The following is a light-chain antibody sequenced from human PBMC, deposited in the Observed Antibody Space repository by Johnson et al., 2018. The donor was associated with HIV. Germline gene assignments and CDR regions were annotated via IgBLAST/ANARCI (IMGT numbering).Light chain of an antibody. CDR2: EDN. V-gene: IGLV1-51*02. Sequence: QAVLTQPPSVSAAPGQRVNISCSGNISNIESYFVSWYQQLPGAAPTLLIYEDNKRPSGIPDRFSGSKSGTSATLGITGLQTGDEADYYCGTWDSSLRAGFLGTGTKVTVL. CDR1: ISNIESYF. CDR3: GTWDSSLRAGF. J-gene: IGLJ1*01.